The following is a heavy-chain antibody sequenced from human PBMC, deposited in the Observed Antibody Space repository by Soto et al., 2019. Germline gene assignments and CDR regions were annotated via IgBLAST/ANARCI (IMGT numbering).Heavy chain of an antibody. V-gene: IGHV3-23*01. J-gene: IGHJ3*02. CDR1: TFTFSNYG. Sequence: GGSLRLSCAASTFTFSNYGMSWVRQAPGKGLEWVSGISVSGSTYYADSVKGRFTISRDNSKNTLYLQMNSLRAEDTAVYYCARIVHDSSGYYFFIVPNDAFDIWGQGTMVTVS. D-gene: IGHD3-22*01. CDR2: ISVSGST. CDR3: ARIVHDSSGYYFFIVPNDAFDI.